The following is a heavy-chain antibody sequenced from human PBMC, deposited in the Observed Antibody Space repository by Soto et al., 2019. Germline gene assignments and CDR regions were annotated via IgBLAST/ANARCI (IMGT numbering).Heavy chain of an antibody. CDR3: FYGIHVPGAIDATFDY. V-gene: IGHV3-23*01. J-gene: IGHJ4*02. CDR2: ISGSGGST. Sequence: LRLSCAASGFTFSGYAKSWVRQGPGMGLEWVTGISGSGGSTYYAHSVKARFTISRDNSKNTLYLQLNSLRAEDTAVHYCFYGIHVPGAIDATFDYWGQGTLVPVS. D-gene: IGHD2-2*01. CDR1: GFTFSGYA.